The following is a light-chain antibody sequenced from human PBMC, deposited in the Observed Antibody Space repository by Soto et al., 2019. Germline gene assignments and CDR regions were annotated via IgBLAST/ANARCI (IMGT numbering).Light chain of an antibody. J-gene: IGKJ1*01. V-gene: IGKV1-5*01. CDR1: QSITSW. Sequence: DIQMTQSPSTLSASVVDIVTITCLASQSITSWLAWYQQKPGKAPDLLIYGASILKSGVPSRFSGGGSGTEFTLTISSLQPDDFATYYCQQYSSDSTTWTFGQGTKVDIK. CDR2: GAS. CDR3: QQYSSDSTTWT.